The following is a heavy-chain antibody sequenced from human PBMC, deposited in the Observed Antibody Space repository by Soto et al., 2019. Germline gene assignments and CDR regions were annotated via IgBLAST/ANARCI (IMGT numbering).Heavy chain of an antibody. CDR2: IKEDGSEK. V-gene: IGHV3-7*04. J-gene: IGHJ4*02. CDR1: GSTFSTYW. D-gene: IGHD2-15*01. Sequence: GSLRLSCAASGSTFSTYWMNWVRQAPGKGLEWVAHIKEDGSEKYYADSVEGRFTISRDNAKNSLYLQMNSLRADDTAVYFCARDRGGSLDYWGQGTLVTVS. CDR3: ARDRGGSLDY.